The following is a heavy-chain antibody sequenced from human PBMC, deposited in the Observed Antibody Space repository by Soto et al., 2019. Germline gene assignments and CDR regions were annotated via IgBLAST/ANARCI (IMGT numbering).Heavy chain of an antibody. V-gene: IGHV4-39*01. D-gene: IGHD1-26*01. CDR2: IYYSGTT. CDR3: ARKYPDQLGSVGWFDT. Sequence: SETLSLTCTVSGGSISSSSYYWVWIRQPPGKGLEWIGSIYYSGTTYYNPSLKSRVTISVDTSKNQFSLKLRSVTAADTAVYYCARKYPDQLGSVGWFDTWGQGTLVTVSS. CDR1: GGSISSSSYY. J-gene: IGHJ5*02.